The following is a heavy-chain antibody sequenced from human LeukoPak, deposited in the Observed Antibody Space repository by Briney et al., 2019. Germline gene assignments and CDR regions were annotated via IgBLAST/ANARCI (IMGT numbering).Heavy chain of an antibody. CDR3: ARVRDSSGWTIIDY. V-gene: IGHV4-4*07. Sequence: PSETLSLTCTVSGGSISSYYWSWIRQPAGKGLEWIGRIYTSGSTNYNPSLKSRVTMSVDTSKNQFSLELSSVTAADTAVYYCARVRDSSGWTIIDYWGQGTLVTVSS. D-gene: IGHD6-19*01. CDR1: GGSISSYY. J-gene: IGHJ4*02. CDR2: IYTSGST.